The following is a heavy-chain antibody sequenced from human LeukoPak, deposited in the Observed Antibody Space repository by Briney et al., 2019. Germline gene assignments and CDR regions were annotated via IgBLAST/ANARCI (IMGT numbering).Heavy chain of an antibody. CDR3: ARVSEGRGDAYYYYYMDV. J-gene: IGHJ6*03. Sequence: SETLSLTCTVSGGSISSYYWSWIRQPAGKGLEWIGRIYTSGSTNYNPSLKSRVTMSVDTSKNQFSLKPSSVTAADTAVYYCARVSEGRGDAYYYYYMDVWGKGTTVTVSS. V-gene: IGHV4-4*07. CDR2: IYTSGST. CDR1: GGSISSYY. D-gene: IGHD3-10*01.